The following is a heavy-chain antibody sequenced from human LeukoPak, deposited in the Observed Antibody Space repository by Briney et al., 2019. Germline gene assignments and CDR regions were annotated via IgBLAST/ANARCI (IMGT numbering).Heavy chain of an antibody. J-gene: IGHJ5*02. V-gene: IGHV3-66*01. Sequence: GGSLRLSCAVSGLTVSNNYMSWVRQAPGKGLEWVSVIYSGGSTYYADSVKGRFTISRDNSKNTLYLQMNSLRAEDTAVYYCARSTIKLSAGGWFDPWGQGTLVTVSS. CDR1: GLTVSNNY. CDR2: IYSGGST. CDR3: ARSTIKLSAGGWFDP. D-gene: IGHD3-16*01.